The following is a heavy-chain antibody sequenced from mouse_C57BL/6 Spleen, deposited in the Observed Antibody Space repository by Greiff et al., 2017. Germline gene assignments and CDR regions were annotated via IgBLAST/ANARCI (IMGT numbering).Heavy chain of an antibody. CDR2: IDPETGGT. V-gene: IGHV1-15*01. Sequence: QVQLQQSGAELVRPGASVTLSCKASGYTFTDYEMHWVKQTPVHGLEWIGAIDPETGGTAYNQKFKGKAILTADKSSSTAYMVLRSLTSEDSAVYYCTRKTTVVARYFDVWGTGTTVTVSS. CDR3: TRKTTVVARYFDV. CDR1: GYTFTDYE. D-gene: IGHD1-1*01. J-gene: IGHJ1*03.